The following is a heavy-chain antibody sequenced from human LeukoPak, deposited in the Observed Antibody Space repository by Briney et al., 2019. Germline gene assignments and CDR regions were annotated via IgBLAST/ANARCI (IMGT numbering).Heavy chain of an antibody. D-gene: IGHD3-22*01. CDR2: IYTSGST. J-gene: IGHJ4*02. CDR1: GGSISSYY. Sequence: SETLSLTCTVSGGSISSYYWSWIRQPAGKGLEWIGRIYTSGSTNYNPSLKSRVTMSVDTSENQFSLKLSSVTAADTAVYYCAREMDSSGYSAFDYWGQGTLVTVSS. V-gene: IGHV4-4*07. CDR3: AREMDSSGYSAFDY.